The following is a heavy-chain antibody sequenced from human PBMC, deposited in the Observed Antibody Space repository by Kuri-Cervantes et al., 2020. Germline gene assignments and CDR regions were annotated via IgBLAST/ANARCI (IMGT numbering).Heavy chain of an antibody. CDR2: ISYDGGNK. CDR1: GFTFSSYA. CDR3: ARDDGSGTSYYYYGMDV. D-gene: IGHD3-10*01. Sequence: GESLKISCAASGFTFSSYAMHWVRQAPGKGLEWVAVISYDGGNKYYADSVKGRFTISRDNSKNTLYLQMNSLRAEDTAVYYCARDDGSGTSYYYYGMDVWGQGTTVTVSS. V-gene: IGHV3-30-3*01. J-gene: IGHJ6*02.